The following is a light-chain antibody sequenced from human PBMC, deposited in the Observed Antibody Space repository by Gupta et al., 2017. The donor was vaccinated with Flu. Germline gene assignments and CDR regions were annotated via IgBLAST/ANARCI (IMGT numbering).Light chain of an antibody. CDR1: SSSTGKST. CDR2: GDD. V-gene: IGLV1-44*01. CDR3: ATFNGSLYSWM. Sequence: RSNNSRSGVSSSTGKSTVCWYRMRAGTAPKHLVYGDDRRPSGVPDKFSGTKYGTSTSLAISGLQSEDEAVYYCATFNGSLYSWMFGGGTGLTVL. J-gene: IGLJ3*02.